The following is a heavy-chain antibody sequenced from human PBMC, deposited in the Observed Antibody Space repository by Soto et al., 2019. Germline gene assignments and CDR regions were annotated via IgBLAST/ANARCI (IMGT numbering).Heavy chain of an antibody. CDR1: GGSISSGGYS. D-gene: IGHD3-22*01. V-gene: IGHV4-30-2*01. Sequence: PSETLSLTCAVSGGSISSGGYSWSWIRQPPGKGLEWIGYIYHSGSTYYNPSLKSRVTISVDRSKNQFSLKLSSVTAADTAVYYCARVKYYYDSSGYSAFDYWGQGTLVTVSS. CDR2: IYHSGST. J-gene: IGHJ4*02. CDR3: ARVKYYYDSSGYSAFDY.